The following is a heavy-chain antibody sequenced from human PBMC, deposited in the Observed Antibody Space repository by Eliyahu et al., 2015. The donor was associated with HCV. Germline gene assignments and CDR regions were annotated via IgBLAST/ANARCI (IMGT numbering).Heavy chain of an antibody. V-gene: IGHV1-2*02. Sequence: QVQLVQSGAEVKKPGASVXVSCKTSGXIFSDHXLHWLPQAPGQGPEWMGWISPKSGGTIXAEKFEGRVTXTRDASTSTAYMDLSGLTYDDTAVFYCARDGGAGNLDLYFDIWGQGTQVTVSS. CDR1: GXIFSDHX. D-gene: IGHD3-16*01. J-gene: IGHJ4*02. CDR3: ARDGGAGNLDLYFDI. CDR2: ISPKSGGT.